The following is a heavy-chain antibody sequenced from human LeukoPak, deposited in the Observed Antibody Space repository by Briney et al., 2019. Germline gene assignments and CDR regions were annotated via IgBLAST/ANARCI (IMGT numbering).Heavy chain of an antibody. CDR3: ARVGNYGEEGYFDY. V-gene: IGHV4-4*07. J-gene: IGHJ4*02. Sequence: SETLSLTCTVSGGSVSSYYWSWIRQPAGKGLEWIGRIYTSGSTNYNPSLKSRVTMSVDTSKNQFSLKLGSVTAADTAVYYCARVGNYGEEGYFDYWGQGTLVTVSS. D-gene: IGHD4-17*01. CDR1: GGSVSSYY. CDR2: IYTSGST.